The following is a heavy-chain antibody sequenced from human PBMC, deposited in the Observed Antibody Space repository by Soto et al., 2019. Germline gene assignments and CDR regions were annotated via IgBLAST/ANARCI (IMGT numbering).Heavy chain of an antibody. D-gene: IGHD2-2*01. CDR1: GYSFTSYW. CDR3: ARQADCSSTSCYAAYDY. V-gene: IGHV5-10-1*01. Sequence: GESLKISCKGSGYSFTSYWISWVRQMPGKGLEWMGRIDPSDSYTNYSPSFQGHVTISADKSISTAYLQWSSLKASDTAMYYCARQADCSSTSCYAAYDYWGQGTLVTVSS. J-gene: IGHJ4*02. CDR2: IDPSDSYT.